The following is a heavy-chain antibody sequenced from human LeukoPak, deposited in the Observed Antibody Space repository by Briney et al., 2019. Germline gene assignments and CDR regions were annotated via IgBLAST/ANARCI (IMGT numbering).Heavy chain of an antibody. CDR3: ARVTPYGDYDYYYCYMDV. CDR1: GFTFDDYG. Sequence: GGSLRLSCAASGFTFDDYGMSWVRQAPGKGLEWVSGINWNGGSTGYADSVKGRFTISRDNAKNSLYLQMNSLRAEDTALYYCARVTPYGDYDYYYCYMDVWGKGTTVTVSS. D-gene: IGHD4-17*01. CDR2: INWNGGST. J-gene: IGHJ6*03. V-gene: IGHV3-20*04.